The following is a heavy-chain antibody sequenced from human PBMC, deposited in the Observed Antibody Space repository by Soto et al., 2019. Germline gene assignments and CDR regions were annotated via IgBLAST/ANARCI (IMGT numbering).Heavy chain of an antibody. J-gene: IGHJ6*02. CDR1: GFTFSGSA. CDR3: GTRHYPAAGYGMDV. D-gene: IGHD1-1*01. CDR2: IRSKANSYAT. V-gene: IGHV3-73*01. Sequence: EVQLVESGGGLVQPGGSLKLSCAASGFTFSGSAMHWVRQASGKGLEWVGRIRSKANSYATAYAASVKGRFTISRDDSKNTADLEMNSLKTEDTAVYYCGTRHYPAAGYGMDVWGQGTTVTVPS.